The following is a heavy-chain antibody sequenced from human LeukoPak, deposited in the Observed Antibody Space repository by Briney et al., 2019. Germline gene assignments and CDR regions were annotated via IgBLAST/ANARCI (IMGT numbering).Heavy chain of an antibody. CDR3: ARDDVIPIYGGNSMDV. D-gene: IGHD4-23*01. CDR2: IYSGGST. V-gene: IGHV3-66*01. CDR1: GVTATSNY. J-gene: IGHJ6*02. Sequence: GGSLRLSSAAPGVTATSNYMRCVRDTPGKGVERGSHIYSGGSTYYADSVKGRFTISRDNSKNTLYLQMNSLRAEDTAVYYCARDDVIPIYGGNSMDVWGQGTTVTVSS.